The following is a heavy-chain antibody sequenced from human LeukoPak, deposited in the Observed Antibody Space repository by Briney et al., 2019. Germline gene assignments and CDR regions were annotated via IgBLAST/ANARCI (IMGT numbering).Heavy chain of an antibody. CDR2: ISSSSSYI. J-gene: IGHJ4*02. V-gene: IGHV3-21*01. D-gene: IGHD4-17*01. CDR1: GFTFSNNA. Sequence: PGGSMRLSCAASGFTFSNNAMNWVRQAPGKGLEWVSSISSSSSYIYYADSVKGRFTISRDNAKNSLYLQMNSLRAEDTAVYYCARGDYGDYLWYFDYWGQGTLVTVSS. CDR3: ARGDYGDYLWYFDY.